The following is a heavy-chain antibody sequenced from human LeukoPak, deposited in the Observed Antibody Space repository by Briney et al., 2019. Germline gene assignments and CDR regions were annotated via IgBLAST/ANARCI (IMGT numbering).Heavy chain of an antibody. V-gene: IGHV3-21*01. CDR2: ISSSSSYI. Sequence: GGSLRLSCAASGFTFSSYSMNWVRQAPGKGLEWVSSISSSSSYIYYADSVKGRFTISRDNAKNSLYLQMNSLRAEDTAVYYCARVADYSNYDWFDPWGQGTLVTVSS. CDR1: GFTFSSYS. D-gene: IGHD4-11*01. J-gene: IGHJ5*02. CDR3: ARVADYSNYDWFDP.